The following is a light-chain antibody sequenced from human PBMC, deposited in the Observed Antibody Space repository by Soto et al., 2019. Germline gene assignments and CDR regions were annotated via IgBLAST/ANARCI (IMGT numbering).Light chain of an antibody. Sequence: QSALTQPASVSGSPGQSITISCTGTSSDVGGYNYVSWYQQHPGKAPKLMIYEVSNGPSGVSNRFSGSKSGNTASLTISGLQAEDEADYYCSSYAGSDILIFGGGTKLTVL. CDR2: EVS. J-gene: IGLJ2*01. V-gene: IGLV2-14*01. CDR3: SSYAGSDILI. CDR1: SSDVGGYNY.